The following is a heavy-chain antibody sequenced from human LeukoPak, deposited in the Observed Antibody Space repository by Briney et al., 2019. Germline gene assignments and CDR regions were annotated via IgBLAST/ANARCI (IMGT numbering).Heavy chain of an antibody. CDR2: IYHSGCT. CDR1: GYSISSGYY. Sequence: SETLSLTCTVSGYSISSGYYWGWIRQPPGKGLEWIGSIYHSGCTYYNPSLKRRVTISVDTSKNQFSLKLSSVTAADTAVYYCARGGSYRRPYDYWGQGTLVTVSS. V-gene: IGHV4-38-2*02. J-gene: IGHJ4*02. D-gene: IGHD1-26*01. CDR3: ARGGSYRRPYDY.